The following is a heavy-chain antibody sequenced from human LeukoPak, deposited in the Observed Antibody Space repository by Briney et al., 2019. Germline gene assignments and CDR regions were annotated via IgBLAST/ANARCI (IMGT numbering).Heavy chain of an antibody. CDR3: ARASVVAATLDAFDI. J-gene: IGHJ3*02. CDR1: GGSFSGYY. CDR2: INHSGST. Sequence: PSETLSLTCAVYGGSFSGYYWSWIRQPPGKGLEWIGEINHSGSTNYNPSLKSRVTISVDTSKNQFSLKLSSVTAADTAVYYCARASVVAATLDAFDIWGQGTMVTVSS. V-gene: IGHV4-34*01. D-gene: IGHD2-15*01.